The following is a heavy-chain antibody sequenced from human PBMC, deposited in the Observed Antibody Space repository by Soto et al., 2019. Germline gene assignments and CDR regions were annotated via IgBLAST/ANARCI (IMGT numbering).Heavy chain of an antibody. CDR3: ARGRYYDSSGYPDY. V-gene: IGHV4-31*03. J-gene: IGHJ4*02. CDR1: GGSISSGGYY. D-gene: IGHD3-22*01. Sequence: SETLSLTCTVSGGSISSGGYYWSWIRQHPGKGLEWIGYIYYSGSTYYNPSLKSRVTISVDTSKNQFSLKLSSVTAADTAVYYCARGRYYDSSGYPDYWGQGTLVTVSS. CDR2: IYYSGST.